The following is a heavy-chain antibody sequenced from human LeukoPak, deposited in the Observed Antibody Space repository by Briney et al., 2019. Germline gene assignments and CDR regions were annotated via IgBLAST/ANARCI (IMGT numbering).Heavy chain of an antibody. CDR3: ARDLRGNSMFFDY. CDR2: INPNSGDT. D-gene: IGHD4-23*01. V-gene: IGHV1-2*02. J-gene: IGHJ4*02. Sequence: GASVKVSCKASGYTFTGDYIHWVRQAPGQGLEWMGWINPNSGDTHYPQKFQGRVTMTSDTSISTAYMKLSRLSPDDTAVYYCARDLRGNSMFFDYWGQGTLVTVSS. CDR1: GYTFTGDY.